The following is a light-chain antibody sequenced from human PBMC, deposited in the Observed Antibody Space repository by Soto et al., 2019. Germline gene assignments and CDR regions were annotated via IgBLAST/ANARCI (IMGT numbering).Light chain of an antibody. V-gene: IGKV1-5*01. J-gene: IGKJ1*01. CDR1: QSISSW. CDR2: DAS. CDR3: QQYNSYSWT. Sequence: DIQMTPSPSTRSASAGGTVTITCRASQSISSWLAWYQQKPGKAPKLLIYDASSLESGVPSRFSGSGSGTEFTLTISSLQPDDFATYYCQQYNSYSWTFGQGTKVDIK.